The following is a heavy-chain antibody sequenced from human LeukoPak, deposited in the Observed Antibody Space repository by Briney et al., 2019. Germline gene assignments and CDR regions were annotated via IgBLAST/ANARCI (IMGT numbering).Heavy chain of an antibody. D-gene: IGHD4-11*01. CDR3: ARDRGYSNFDY. Sequence: GALRLSCAASGFGFSNYWMSWVHQAPGKGLEWVANMNEDGSEKNYVDSVKGRFTISRDNAQDSLYLQMNSLRAEDTAVYYCARDRGYSNFDYWGQGTLLTVSS. J-gene: IGHJ4*02. V-gene: IGHV3-7*01. CDR2: MNEDGSEK. CDR1: GFGFSNYW.